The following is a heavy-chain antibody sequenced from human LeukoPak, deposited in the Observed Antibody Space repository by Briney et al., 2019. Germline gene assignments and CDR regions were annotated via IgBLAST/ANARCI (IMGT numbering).Heavy chain of an antibody. CDR1: GGSISIYY. Sequence: SETLSLTCTVSGGSISIYYWSWIRQPPGRGLEWIGYIYYSGSTNYNPSLKSRVTISVDTSKNQFSLKLSSVTAADTAVYYCAGYDILTGYDAFDIWGQGTMVTVSS. CDR2: IYYSGST. D-gene: IGHD3-9*01. CDR3: AGYDILTGYDAFDI. J-gene: IGHJ3*02. V-gene: IGHV4-59*08.